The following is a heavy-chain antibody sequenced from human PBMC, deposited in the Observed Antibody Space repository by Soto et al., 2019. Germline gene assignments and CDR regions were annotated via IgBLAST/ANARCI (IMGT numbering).Heavy chain of an antibody. J-gene: IGHJ4*02. CDR3: ARLVYDSRLNYLYFDH. CDR2: VYNDGSA. D-gene: IGHD3-22*01. Sequence: PSETLSLTCDVSGASISSGNWWSWVRQPPGKGLEWIAEVYNDGSANYHPSLESRATISVDRSKSQFSLRLSSVTAADTGKYYCARLVYDSRLNYLYFDHWGQGTLVTVSS. V-gene: IGHV4-4*02. CDR1: GASISSGNW.